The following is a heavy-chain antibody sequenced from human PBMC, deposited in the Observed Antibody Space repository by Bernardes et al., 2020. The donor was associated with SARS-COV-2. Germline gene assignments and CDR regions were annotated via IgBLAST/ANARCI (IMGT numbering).Heavy chain of an antibody. J-gene: IGHJ4*02. CDR2: IAGDAGNR. V-gene: IGHV3-23*01. CDR3: ARDVGGSSFFDY. CDR1: GFIFNNYG. D-gene: IGHD1-26*01. Sequence: GSLRLSCAASGFIFNNYGMSWVRQASGKALEWVSTIAGDAGNRHYADSVEGRFTFSRDNSKNTLYLQMSSLRAEDTAVYFCARDVGGSSFFDYWGQGILVTVAS.